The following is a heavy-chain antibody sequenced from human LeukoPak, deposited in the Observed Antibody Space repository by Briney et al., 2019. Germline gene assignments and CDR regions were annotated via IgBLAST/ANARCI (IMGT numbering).Heavy chain of an antibody. CDR1: GFTFSSYS. J-gene: IGHJ4*02. CDR2: ISSSSSCM. Sequence: PGGSLRLSCAASGFTFSSYSMNWVRQAPGKGLEWVSSISSSSSCMYYADSVKGRFTISRDNAKNSLYLQMNSLRAEDTAVYYCARGAAVAAPPSDYWGQGTLVTVSS. D-gene: IGHD6-19*01. V-gene: IGHV3-21*01. CDR3: ARGAAVAAPPSDY.